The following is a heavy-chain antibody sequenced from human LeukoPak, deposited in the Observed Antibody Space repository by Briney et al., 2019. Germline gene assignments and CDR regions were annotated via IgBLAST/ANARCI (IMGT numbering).Heavy chain of an antibody. CDR1: GFTFSSSA. CDR3: AKGQRWESPHYLDS. Sequence: GGSLRLSCAASGFTFSSSAMSWVRQVPGKGLEWVSGISASGGSTSYADSVRGRFTISRDNSKNTLYVQMNSLRDEDTAVYYCAKGQRWESPHYLDSWGQGTLVTVSS. J-gene: IGHJ4*01. V-gene: IGHV3-23*01. D-gene: IGHD1-26*01. CDR2: ISASGGST.